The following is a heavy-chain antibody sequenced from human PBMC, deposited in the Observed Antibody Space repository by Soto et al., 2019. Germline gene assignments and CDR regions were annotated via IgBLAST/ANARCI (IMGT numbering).Heavy chain of an antibody. CDR3: AKYRASAAASARNFDY. Sequence: EVQLLESGGGLVQPGGSLRLSCAASGFTFSSYAMSWVRQAPGKGLEWVSAISGSGGSTYYADSVKGRFTISRDNSKNTLYLQMNSLRAEDTAVYYCAKYRASAAASARNFDYWGQGTLVTVSS. J-gene: IGHJ4*02. CDR2: ISGSGGST. D-gene: IGHD6-25*01. CDR1: GFTFSSYA. V-gene: IGHV3-23*01.